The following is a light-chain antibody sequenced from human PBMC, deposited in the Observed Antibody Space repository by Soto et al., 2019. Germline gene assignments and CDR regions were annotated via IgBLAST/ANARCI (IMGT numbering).Light chain of an antibody. CDR3: QQSYSSPQT. CDR2: AAS. V-gene: IGKV1-39*01. J-gene: IGKJ1*01. CDR1: QSISIY. Sequence: DVQMTQSPSSLSASVGDRVTISCRASQSISIYLNWYQQKPGTAPRLLVYAASNLHSGVPSRFSGSGSETAFTLTISSLQPEDFATYYCQQSYSSPQTFGPGTKVDVK.